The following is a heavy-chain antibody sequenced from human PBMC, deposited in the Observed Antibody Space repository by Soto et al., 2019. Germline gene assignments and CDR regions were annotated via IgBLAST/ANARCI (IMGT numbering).Heavy chain of an antibody. CDR1: GFTFSSYW. Sequence: EVQLVESGGGLVQPGGSLRVSCAASGFTFSSYWMHWVRQAPGKGLVWVSRINSDGSSTSYADSVKGRFTISRDNAKNTLYLPMNSLRAEDTAIYCCARRGAVAGLHYWGQGTLVTVSS. J-gene: IGHJ4*02. V-gene: IGHV3-74*01. CDR3: ARRGAVAGLHY. D-gene: IGHD6-19*01. CDR2: INSDGSST.